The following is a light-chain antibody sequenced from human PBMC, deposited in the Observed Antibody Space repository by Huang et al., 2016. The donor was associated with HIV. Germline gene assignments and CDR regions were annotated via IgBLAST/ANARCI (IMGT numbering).Light chain of an antibody. CDR1: QCIDKN. V-gene: IGKV1-39*01. J-gene: IGKJ2*01. Sequence: DIQMTQSPSSLSASVGDRVTITCRASQCIDKNLNWHQQKPGKAPKLLISATSNLHSGVPSRFGGSGSATDFTLAISSLQAEDSATYYCQQSYRPPRTFGQGTQLEI. CDR2: ATS. CDR3: QQSYRPPRT.